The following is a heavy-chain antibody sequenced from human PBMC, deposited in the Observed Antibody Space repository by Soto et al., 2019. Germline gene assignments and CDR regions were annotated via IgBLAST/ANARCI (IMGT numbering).Heavy chain of an antibody. Sequence: PSETLSLTCTVSGGSISSYYWSWIRQPPGKGLEWIGYIYYSGSTNYNPSLKSRVTISVDTSKNQFSLKLSSVTAADTAVYYCARRWGGTFDYCGQGTLVTVSS. CDR2: IYYSGST. V-gene: IGHV4-59*01. CDR3: ARRWGGTFDY. J-gene: IGHJ4*02. CDR1: GGSISSYY. D-gene: IGHD2-21*01.